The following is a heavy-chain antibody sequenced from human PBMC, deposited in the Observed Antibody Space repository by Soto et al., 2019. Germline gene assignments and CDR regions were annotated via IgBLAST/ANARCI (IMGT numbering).Heavy chain of an antibody. Sequence: PGESLKISCKGSGYSFTSYWIGWVRQMPGKGLEWMGIIYPGDSDTRYSPSFQGQVTISADKSISTAYLQWSSLKASDTAMYYCARPRCSGGSCIYCMDVWGQGTTVTVSS. J-gene: IGHJ6*02. D-gene: IGHD2-15*01. V-gene: IGHV5-51*01. CDR3: ARPRCSGGSCIYCMDV. CDR2: IYPGDSDT. CDR1: GYSFTSYW.